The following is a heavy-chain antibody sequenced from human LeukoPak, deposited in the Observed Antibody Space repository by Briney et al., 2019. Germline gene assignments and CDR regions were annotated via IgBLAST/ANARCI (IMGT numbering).Heavy chain of an antibody. D-gene: IGHD6-13*01. Sequence: PGGSLRLSCAASGFTFNNYVMHWVRQAPGKGLEWVAFIRYDGSNKYYADSVKGRFTISRDNSKNTLYLQMNSLRAEDTAVYYCAKDAKGYSSSYRDYWGQGTLVTVSS. CDR2: IRYDGSNK. J-gene: IGHJ4*02. CDR1: GFTFNNYV. V-gene: IGHV3-30*02. CDR3: AKDAKGYSSSYRDY.